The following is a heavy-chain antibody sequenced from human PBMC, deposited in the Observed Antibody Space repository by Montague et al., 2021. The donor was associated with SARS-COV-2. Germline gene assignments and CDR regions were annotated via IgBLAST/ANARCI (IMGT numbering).Heavy chain of an antibody. CDR3: ARLGLAVAGIIHPVEPYFDY. CDR1: GGSISSYY. D-gene: IGHD6-19*01. J-gene: IGHJ4*02. CDR2: IFYIGST. Sequence: SETLSLTCTVSGGSISSYYWSWIRQPPGKGLEWIGFIFYIGSTNSNPPFKSRFTLSVDTSKNQFSLKLSSVTAADTAVNYCARLGLAVAGIIHPVEPYFDYWGQGTLVTVSS. V-gene: IGHV4-59*08.